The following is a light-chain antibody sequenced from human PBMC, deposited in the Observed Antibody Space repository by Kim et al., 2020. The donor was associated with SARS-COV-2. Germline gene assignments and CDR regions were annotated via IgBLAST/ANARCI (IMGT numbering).Light chain of an antibody. CDR3: QSYDSSLSGSKV. CDR2: GNS. J-gene: IGLJ1*01. V-gene: IGLV1-40*01. Sequence: VTNSCTGSSSNIGAGYDVHWYQQLPGTAPNLLSYGNSNRPSGVPDRFSGSKSGTSASLAITGLQAEDEADYYCQSYDSSLSGSKVFGTGTKVTVL. CDR1: SSNIGAGYD.